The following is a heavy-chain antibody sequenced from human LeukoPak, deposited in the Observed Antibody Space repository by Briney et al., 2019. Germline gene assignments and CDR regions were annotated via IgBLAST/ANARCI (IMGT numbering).Heavy chain of an antibody. CDR2: ISGSGGST. D-gene: IGHD1-26*01. J-gene: IGHJ4*02. CDR1: GFTFSSYA. V-gene: IGHV3-23*01. CDR3: ARAVGPRWELLSEAGNYFDY. Sequence: PGGSLRLSCAASGFTFSSYAMSWVRQAPGKGLEWVSAISGSGGSTSYAQKFQGRVTMTRDTYTSTVYMELSSLRSEDTAVYYCARAVGPRWELLSEAGNYFDYWGQGTLVTVSS.